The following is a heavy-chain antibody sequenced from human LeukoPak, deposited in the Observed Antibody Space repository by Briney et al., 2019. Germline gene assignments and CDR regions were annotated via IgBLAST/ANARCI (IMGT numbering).Heavy chain of an antibody. J-gene: IGHJ4*02. CDR3: ARGGPATTIDY. CDR1: VFTISNYY. Sequence: GGSLRLSCAASVFTISNYYMSWVRQPPGKGLEWVSVIYTGGNTYYTDAVKGRFTISRHNYKNTLYLQMNNLRAEDTAVYYCARGGPATTIDYWGRGTLVTVSS. D-gene: IGHD1-1*01. CDR2: IYTGGNT. V-gene: IGHV3-53*04.